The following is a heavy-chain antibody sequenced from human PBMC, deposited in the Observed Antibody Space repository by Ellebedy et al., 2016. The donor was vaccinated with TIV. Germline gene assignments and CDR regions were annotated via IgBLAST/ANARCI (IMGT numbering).Heavy chain of an antibody. V-gene: IGHV3-53*01. CDR3: AKCRGSEGWYFDY. Sequence: GESLKISCAASGFTVSGDYMSWVRQAPGKGLEWVSIMDAGGNTHYPDPVKGRFNVSRDNSKNTLYLQMNSLRAEDTAVYYCAKCRGSEGWYFDYWGQGTLVTVSS. D-gene: IGHD3-10*01. CDR2: MDAGGNT. J-gene: IGHJ4*02. CDR1: GFTVSGDY.